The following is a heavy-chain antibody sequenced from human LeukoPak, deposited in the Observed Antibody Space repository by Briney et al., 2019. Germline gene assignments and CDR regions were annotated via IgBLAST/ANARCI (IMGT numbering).Heavy chain of an antibody. CDR3: ASGILRFLEWQARDY. Sequence: NTSETLSLTCAVYGESFSGHFWSWIRQPPGKGLEWIGEINHSGYTNYNPSLKSRVTISVDTSKKQFSLRLNSVTAADTAVYYCASGILRFLEWQARDYWGQGTLVTVSS. V-gene: IGHV4-34*01. D-gene: IGHD3-3*01. J-gene: IGHJ4*02. CDR1: GESFSGHF. CDR2: INHSGYT.